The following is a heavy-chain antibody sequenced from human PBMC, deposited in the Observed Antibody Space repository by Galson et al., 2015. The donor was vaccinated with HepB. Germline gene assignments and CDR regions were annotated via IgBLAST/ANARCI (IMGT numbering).Heavy chain of an antibody. V-gene: IGHV3-30*18. Sequence: SLRLSCAASGFTFSSYAMHWVRQAPGKGLEWVAVISYDGSNKYYADSVKGRFTISRDNSKNTLYLQMNSLRAEDTAVYYCAKDLGFGELLDYYYGMDLWGQGTTVTVAS. CDR3: AKDLGFGELLDYYYGMDL. J-gene: IGHJ6*02. CDR2: ISYDGSNK. CDR1: GFTFSSYA. D-gene: IGHD3-10*01.